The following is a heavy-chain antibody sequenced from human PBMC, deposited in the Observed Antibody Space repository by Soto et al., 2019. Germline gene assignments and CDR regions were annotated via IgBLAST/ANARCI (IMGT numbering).Heavy chain of an antibody. Sequence: QVQLVQSGAEVKKPGSSVKVSCKASGGTFSNYAFSWVRQAPGQGLEWLGGIMPIFGRADYAQKFRGRVTSTADESTSTAHIELSSLRTEDTAVYYCSSWLKEAGIGGNSYYGMDFWGQGTTVTVSS. V-gene: IGHV1-69*12. J-gene: IGHJ6*02. CDR3: SSWLKEAGIGGNSYYGMDF. CDR1: GGTFSNYA. CDR2: IMPIFGRA. D-gene: IGHD6-19*01.